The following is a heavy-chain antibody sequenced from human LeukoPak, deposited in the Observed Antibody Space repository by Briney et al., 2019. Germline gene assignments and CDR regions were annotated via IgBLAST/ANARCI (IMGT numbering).Heavy chain of an antibody. CDR1: GGSFSGYY. CDR2: INHSGST. D-gene: IGHD3-9*01. Sequence: SETLSLTCAVYGGSFSGYYWSWIRQPPGKGLEWIGEINHSGSTNYNPSLKSRVTISVDTSKNQFSLKLSSVTAADTAVYCCARGPVLRYFDWLLVPNYYYGMDVWGQGTTVTVSS. V-gene: IGHV4-34*01. CDR3: ARGPVLRYFDWLLVPNYYYGMDV. J-gene: IGHJ6*02.